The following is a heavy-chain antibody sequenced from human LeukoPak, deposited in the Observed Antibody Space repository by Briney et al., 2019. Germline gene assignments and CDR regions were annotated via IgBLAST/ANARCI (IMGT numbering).Heavy chain of an antibody. Sequence: SETLSLTCAVYGRSFSGYYWSWIRQPPGKGLEWIGEINHSGSTNYNPSLKSRVTISVDTFKNQFSLKLSSVTAADTAVYYCARHPGLVARYYFDYWGQGTLVTVSS. CDR2: INHSGST. CDR1: GRSFSGYY. J-gene: IGHJ4*02. D-gene: IGHD5-12*01. CDR3: ARHPGLVARYYFDY. V-gene: IGHV4-34*01.